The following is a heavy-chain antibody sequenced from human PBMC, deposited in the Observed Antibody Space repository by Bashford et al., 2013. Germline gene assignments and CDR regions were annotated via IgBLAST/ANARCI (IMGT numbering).Heavy chain of an antibody. V-gene: IGHV4-34*01. J-gene: IGHJ3*02. Sequence: SETLSLTCAVYGGSFSGYYWSWIRQPPGKGLEWIGEINHSGSTNYNPSLKSRVTISVDTSKNQFSLKLSSVTAADTAVYYCARVRSPYDTNDAFDIWGQGTMVTVSS. CDR3: ARVRSPYDTNDAFDI. CDR1: GGSFSGYY. CDR2: INHSGST. D-gene: IGHD3-9*01.